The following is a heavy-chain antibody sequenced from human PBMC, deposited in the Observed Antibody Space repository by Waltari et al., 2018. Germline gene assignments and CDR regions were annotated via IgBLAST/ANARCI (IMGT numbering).Heavy chain of an antibody. CDR1: GYSISSGYY. D-gene: IGHD1-1*01. V-gene: IGHV4-38-2*02. Sequence: QVQLQESGPGLVKPSETLSLTCTVSGYSISSGYYWGWIRQTPGKGLEWIGSIYHSGSTYYNPSLKSRVTISVDTSKNQFSLKLSSVTAADTAVYYCARIQDWFDPWGQGTLVTVSS. CDR2: IYHSGST. CDR3: ARIQDWFDP. J-gene: IGHJ5*02.